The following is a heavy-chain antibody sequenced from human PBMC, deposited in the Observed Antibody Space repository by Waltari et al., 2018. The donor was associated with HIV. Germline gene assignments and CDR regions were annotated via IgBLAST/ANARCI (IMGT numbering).Heavy chain of an antibody. Sequence: EVQLVEYGGGLVQPGGSLELSCAASGFTFSSYWMHWFRQVPGKGLVWVSRIKSDGSSTSYADSVKGRFTISRDNAKNTLYLQMNSLRAEDTAVYYCAREYSSSWAGYGMDVWGQGTTVTVSS. D-gene: IGHD6-13*01. CDR3: AREYSSSWAGYGMDV. J-gene: IGHJ6*02. V-gene: IGHV3-74*01. CDR2: IKSDGSST. CDR1: GFTFSSYW.